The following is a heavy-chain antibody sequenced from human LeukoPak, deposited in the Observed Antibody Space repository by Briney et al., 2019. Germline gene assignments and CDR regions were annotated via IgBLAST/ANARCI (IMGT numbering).Heavy chain of an antibody. V-gene: IGHV4-38-2*02. CDR3: ARISESVMEVAAVADNWFDP. CDR2: IYHSGST. J-gene: IGHJ5*02. D-gene: IGHD2-15*01. CDR1: GYSISSGYY. Sequence: SETLSLTCTVSGYSISSGYYWGWIRQTPGKGLEWIGSIYHSGSTYYNSSLKSRVTISVDTSKNQFSLNLRSVTAADTAVYFCARISESVMEVAAVADNWFDPWGQGTLVTVSS.